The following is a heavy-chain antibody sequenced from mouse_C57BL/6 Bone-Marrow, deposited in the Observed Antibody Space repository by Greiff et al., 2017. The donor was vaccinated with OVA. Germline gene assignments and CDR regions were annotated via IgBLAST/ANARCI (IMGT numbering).Heavy chain of an antibody. J-gene: IGHJ2*01. V-gene: IGHV14-4*01. D-gene: IGHD1-1*01. CDR1: GFNIKDDY. CDR3: TTIFITTNY. Sequence: EVHLVESGAELVRPGASVKLSCTASGFNIKDDYMHWVKQRPEQGLEWIGWIDPENGDTEYASKFQGKATITADTSSNTAYLQLSSLTSEDTAVYYCTTIFITTNYWGQGTTLTVSS. CDR2: IDPENGDT.